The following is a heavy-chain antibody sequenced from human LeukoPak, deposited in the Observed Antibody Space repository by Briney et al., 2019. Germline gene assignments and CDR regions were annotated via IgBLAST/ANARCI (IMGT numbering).Heavy chain of an antibody. CDR1: GFTFSNYA. J-gene: IGHJ4*02. Sequence: PGGSLRLSCAASGFTFSNYAMSWVRQAPGKGLEWVSAISVSGGTTSYAASVKGRFTVSRDNSKNTLYLQENSLRAAHTAVYFCAKDVQSWPTYFDYWGQGTLVTVSS. CDR2: ISVSGGTT. D-gene: IGHD1-1*01. CDR3: AKDVQSWPTYFDY. V-gene: IGHV3-23*01.